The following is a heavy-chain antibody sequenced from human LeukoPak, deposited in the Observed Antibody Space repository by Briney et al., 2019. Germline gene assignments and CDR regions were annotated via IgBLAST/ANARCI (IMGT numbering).Heavy chain of an antibody. V-gene: IGHV1-2*02. CDR3: ARAGGRSWFDP. J-gene: IGHJ5*02. CDR2: INSNSGGT. CDR1: GYSFNDKY. Sequence: ASVKVSCKASGYSFNDKYLHWVRQAPGQGLEWMGSINSNSGGTNYAQKFQGRVTMTTDTSMSTAYMELSRLTSDDTAVYYCARAGGRSWFDPWGQGTLVTVSS.